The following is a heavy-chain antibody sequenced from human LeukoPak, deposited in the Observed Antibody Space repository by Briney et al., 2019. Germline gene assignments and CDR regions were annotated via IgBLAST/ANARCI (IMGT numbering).Heavy chain of an antibody. CDR3: ARVNGPNCGYYYTLAL. CDR2: IWFDGTEK. Sequence: GTSLRLSCAASGLTFRNYAMHWVRQAPGGRLEWVAVIWFDGTEKYYAASVMGRFTISRDSSENTLYLQMNGLRTEDTAVYYCARVNGPNCGYYYTLALWGQASPVTV. J-gene: IGHJ4*02. D-gene: IGHD3-22*01. V-gene: IGHV3-33*01. CDR1: GLTFRNYA.